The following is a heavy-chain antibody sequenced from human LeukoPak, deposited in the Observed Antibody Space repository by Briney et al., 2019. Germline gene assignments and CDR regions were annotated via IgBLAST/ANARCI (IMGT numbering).Heavy chain of an antibody. D-gene: IGHD4-23*01. CDR3: AKGGNSYYFDY. J-gene: IGHJ4*02. CDR2: ISYDGSNK. V-gene: IGHV3-30*18. Sequence: GGSLRLSCAASGFTFSSYGMHWVRQAPGKGLEWVAVISYDGSNKYYADSVKGQFTISRDNSKNTLYLQMNSLRAEDTAVYYCAKGGNSYYFDYWGQGTLVTVSS. CDR1: GFTFSSYG.